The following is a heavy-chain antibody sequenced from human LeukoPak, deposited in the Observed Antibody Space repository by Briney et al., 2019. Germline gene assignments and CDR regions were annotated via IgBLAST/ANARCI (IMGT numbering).Heavy chain of an antibody. CDR2: ISYDGSNK. CDR1: GFTFSSYA. D-gene: IGHD3-22*01. V-gene: IGHV3-30-3*01. J-gene: IGHJ4*02. CDR3: ARGDYYYDSSGYYYVPIQDFDY. Sequence: GGSLRLSCAASGFTFSSYAMHWVRQAPGKGLEWVAVISYDGSNKYYADSVKGRFTISRDNSKNMLYLQMNSLRAEDTAVYYCARGDYYYDSSGYYYVPIQDFDYWGQGTLVTVSS.